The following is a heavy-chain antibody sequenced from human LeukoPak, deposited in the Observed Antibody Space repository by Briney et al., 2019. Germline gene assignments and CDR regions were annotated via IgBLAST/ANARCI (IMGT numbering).Heavy chain of an antibody. CDR1: GFTFSSYG. CDR2: IWYGGSNK. V-gene: IGHV3-33*08. J-gene: IGHJ4*02. D-gene: IGHD3-9*01. CDR3: ARDTTYYDILTGYYSGAPDY. Sequence: GGSLRLSCAASGFTFSSYGMHWVRQAPGKGLEWVAVIWYGGSNKYYADSVKGRFTISRDNAKNSLYLQMNSLRAEDTAVYYCARDTTYYDILTGYYSGAPDYWGQGTLVTVSS.